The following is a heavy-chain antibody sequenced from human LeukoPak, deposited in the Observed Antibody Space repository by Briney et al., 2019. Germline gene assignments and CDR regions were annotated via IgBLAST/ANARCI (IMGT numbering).Heavy chain of an antibody. J-gene: IGHJ4*02. D-gene: IGHD3-22*01. CDR3: AKGHYDNGDYYYFDY. CDR2: TSWNSGSI. Sequence: GGSLRLSCAASGFTFDDYAMHLVRRAPGKGLEWVSRTSWNSGSIGYADSVKGRFAISRDNSKNTLYLQMNSLRAEDTAEYYCAKGHYDNGDYYYFDYWGQGTLVTVSS. V-gene: IGHV3-9*01. CDR1: GFTFDDYA.